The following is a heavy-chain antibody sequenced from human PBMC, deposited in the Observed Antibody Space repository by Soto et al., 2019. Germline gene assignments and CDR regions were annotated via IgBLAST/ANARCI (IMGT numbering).Heavy chain of an antibody. CDR3: ARTTIFYLDY. V-gene: IGHV1-69*02. J-gene: IGHJ4*02. D-gene: IGHD3-3*01. CDR1: GGTFSSYT. CDR2: IIPILGIA. Sequence: QVQLVQSGAEVKKPGSSVKVSCKASGGTFSSYTISWVRQAPGQGVEWMGRIIPILGIANYAQKFQGRVTITADKSTSTAYMELSSLRSEDTAVYYCARTTIFYLDYWGQGTLVTVSS.